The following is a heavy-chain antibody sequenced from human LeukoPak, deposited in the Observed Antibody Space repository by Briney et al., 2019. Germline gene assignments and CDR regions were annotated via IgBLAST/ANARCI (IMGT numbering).Heavy chain of an antibody. J-gene: IGHJ4*02. CDR3: ARDDYDSSFDY. D-gene: IGHD3-22*01. CDR1: GGTFSSYA. CDR2: IIPIFGTA. V-gene: IGHV1-69*05. Sequence: VASVKVSCKASGGTFSSYAISWVRQAPGQGLEWTGRIIPIFGTANYAQKFQGRVTITTDESTSTAYMELSSLRSEDTAVYYCARDDYDSSFDYWGQGTLVTVSS.